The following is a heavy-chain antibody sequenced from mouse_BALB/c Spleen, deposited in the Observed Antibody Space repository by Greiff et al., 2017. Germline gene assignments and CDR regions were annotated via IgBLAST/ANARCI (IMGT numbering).Heavy chain of an antibody. CDR3: TREAGYDGFAY. CDR1: GFTFSSYT. V-gene: IGHV5-6-4*01. J-gene: IGHJ3*01. Sequence: DVQLQESGGGLVKPGGSLKLSCAASGFTFSSYTMSWVRQTPEKRLEWVATISSGGSYTYYPDSVKGRFTISRDNAKNTLYLQMSSLKSEDTAMYYCTREAGYDGFAYWGQGTLVTVSA. CDR2: ISSGGSYT. D-gene: IGHD2-2*01.